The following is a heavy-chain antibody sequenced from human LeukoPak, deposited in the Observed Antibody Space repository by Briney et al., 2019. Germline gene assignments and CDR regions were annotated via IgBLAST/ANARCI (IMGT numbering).Heavy chain of an antibody. J-gene: IGHJ4*02. CDR1: GFTFSDYY. D-gene: IGHD3-22*01. CDR3: ARDSTLRYYDSSIPSYYFDY. CDR2: ISTSGTAV. V-gene: IGHV3-11*01. Sequence: GGSLRLSCAASGFTFSDYYMSWIRQAPGKGLEWVSYISTSGTAVYYADSVKGRFTISRDNAKNSLYLQMNSLRVEDTAVYYCARDSTLRYYDSSIPSYYFDYWGQGTLVTVSS.